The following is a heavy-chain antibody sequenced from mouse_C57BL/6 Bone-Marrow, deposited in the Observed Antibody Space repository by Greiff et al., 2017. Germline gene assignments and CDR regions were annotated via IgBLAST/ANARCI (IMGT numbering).Heavy chain of an antibody. J-gene: IGHJ3*01. CDR2: IYPGDGDT. CDR3: ARPGLDSSGQAWFAY. Sequence: LVESGPVLVKPGASVKISCKASGYAFSSSWMNWVKQRPGKGLEWIGRIYPGDGDTNYNGKFKGKATLTADKSSSTAYMQLSSLTSEDSAVYFCARPGLDSSGQAWFAYWGQGTLVTVSA. D-gene: IGHD3-2*02. CDR1: GYAFSSSW. V-gene: IGHV1-82*01.